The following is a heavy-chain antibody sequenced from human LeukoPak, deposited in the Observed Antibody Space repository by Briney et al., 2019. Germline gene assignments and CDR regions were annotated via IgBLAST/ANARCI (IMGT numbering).Heavy chain of an antibody. CDR3: ARDITIFGVVTAPFDD. CDR2: ISSSSSYI. V-gene: IGHV3-21*01. J-gene: IGHJ4*02. D-gene: IGHD3-3*01. Sequence: GGSLRLSCAASGFTFSSYSMNWVRQAPGKGLEWVSSISSSSSYIYYADSVKGRFTISRDNAKNSLYLQMNSLRAEDTAVYDCARDITIFGVVTAPFDDWGQGTLVTVSS. CDR1: GFTFSSYS.